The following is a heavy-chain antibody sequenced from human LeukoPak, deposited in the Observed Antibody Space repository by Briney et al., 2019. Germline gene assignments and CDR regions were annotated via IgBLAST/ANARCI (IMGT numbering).Heavy chain of an antibody. Sequence: GGSVRLSCAASGFTSCIYAVSWLRQAPGKGLEWVSAFSGGGDSYYADSVKGRFTISRDNSKKILYLQMNSPRAEDTAVYYCGKEVERHFDLKYWGQGTLVTVSS. CDR3: GKEVERHFDLKY. CDR2: FSGGGDS. CDR1: GFTSCIYA. V-gene: IGHV3-23*01. J-gene: IGHJ4*02.